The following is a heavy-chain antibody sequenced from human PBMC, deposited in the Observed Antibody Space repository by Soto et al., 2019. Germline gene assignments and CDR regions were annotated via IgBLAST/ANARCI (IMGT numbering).Heavy chain of an antibody. V-gene: IGHV1-2*02. CDR1: GYTFTGYY. J-gene: IGHJ4*02. CDR2: INPNSGGT. D-gene: IGHD7-27*01. Sequence: ASVKVSCKASGYTFTGYYMHWVRQAPGQGLEWMGWINPNSGGTNYAQKFQGRVTMTRDTSISTAYMELSRLRSDDTAVYYCARLSSEANWGYANRDYWGQGTLVTVSS. CDR3: ARLSSEANWGYANRDY.